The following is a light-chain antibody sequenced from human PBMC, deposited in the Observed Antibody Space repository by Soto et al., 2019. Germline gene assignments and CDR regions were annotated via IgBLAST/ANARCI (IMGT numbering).Light chain of an antibody. CDR1: QSISSY. CDR3: QQSYSTPIT. CDR2: AAS. J-gene: IGKJ5*01. Sequence: DIQMTQSPSSLSASVGDRVTITCRASQSISSYLHWYQQKPGKAPKLLIYAASSLQSGVPSRCSGSGSGTDFTLTISSLQPEDFATYYCQQSYSTPITFGQGTRLEIK. V-gene: IGKV1-39*01.